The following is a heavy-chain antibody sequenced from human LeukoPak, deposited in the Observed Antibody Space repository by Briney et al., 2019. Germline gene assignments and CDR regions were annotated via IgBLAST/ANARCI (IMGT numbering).Heavy chain of an antibody. J-gene: IGHJ1*01. Sequence: SQTLSLTCAISGDSVSSNSATWNWIRQSPSRGLEWLGRTYYRSKWYKYYAVSVKGRITINPDTSKNQFFLQLNSVTPEDMAVYYCARGPSYFQHWGQGTLVTVSS. CDR3: ARGPSYFQH. CDR1: GDSVSSNSAT. V-gene: IGHV6-1*01. CDR2: TYYRSKWYK.